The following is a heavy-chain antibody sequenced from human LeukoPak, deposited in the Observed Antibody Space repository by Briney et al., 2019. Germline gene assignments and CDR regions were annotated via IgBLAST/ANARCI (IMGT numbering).Heavy chain of an antibody. D-gene: IGHD6-19*01. CDR3: APFPGKSSSVLDY. Sequence: GGSLRLSCAASRFTFSSYAMSWVRQAPGKGLEWVSAISGSGGSTYYADSVKGRFTISRDNSKNTLYLQMNSLRAEDTAVYYCAPFPGKSSSVLDYWGQGTLVTVSS. CDR2: ISGSGGST. J-gene: IGHJ4*02. CDR1: RFTFSSYA. V-gene: IGHV3-23*01.